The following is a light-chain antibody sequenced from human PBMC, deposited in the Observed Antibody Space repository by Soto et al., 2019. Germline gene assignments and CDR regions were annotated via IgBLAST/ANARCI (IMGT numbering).Light chain of an antibody. CDR3: QQYIRRPLS. CDR1: QSVSLS. V-gene: IGKV3-15*01. J-gene: IGKJ5*01. CDR2: GAS. Sequence: IVVTQSPATLSLSPGERATLSCRAGQSVSLSLSWYQMRPGQPPRLLIYGASTRATDIPARFRGTGSGTDFTLTISGLQAEDFAVYFCQQYIRRPLSFGQGTRLEI.